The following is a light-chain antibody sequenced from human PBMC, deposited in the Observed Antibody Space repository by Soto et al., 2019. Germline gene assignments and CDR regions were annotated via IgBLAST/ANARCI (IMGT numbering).Light chain of an antibody. J-gene: IGLJ1*01. V-gene: IGLV2-14*01. Sequence: QSVLTQPASVSGSPGQSITISCTETSSDVGGYDFVSWYQQHPGKAPKLMIYDVTNRPSGVSDRFSGSKSGNTASLTISGLQAEDEADYYCSSYISSNTQSYVFGTGTKVTVL. CDR2: DVT. CDR3: SSYISSNTQSYV. CDR1: SSDVGGYDF.